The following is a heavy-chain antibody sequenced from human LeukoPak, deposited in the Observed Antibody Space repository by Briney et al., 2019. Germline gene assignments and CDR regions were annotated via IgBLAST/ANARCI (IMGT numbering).Heavy chain of an antibody. J-gene: IGHJ5*02. CDR3: ARDYGSGSYYGNWFDP. CDR2: INPSGGST. Sequence: ASVKVSCKASGYTFTSYYMHWVRQAPGQGLEWMGIINPSGGSTSYAQKFQGRVTITADKSTSTAYMELSSLRSEDTAVYYCARDYGSGSYYGNWFDPWGQGTLVTVSS. V-gene: IGHV1-46*01. CDR1: GYTFTSYY. D-gene: IGHD3-10*01.